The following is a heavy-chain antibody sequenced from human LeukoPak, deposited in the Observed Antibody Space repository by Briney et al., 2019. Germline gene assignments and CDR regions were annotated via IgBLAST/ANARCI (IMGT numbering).Heavy chain of an antibody. CDR2: ISGSGSGGST. CDR3: AKGIHSTGNYYYYMDV. CDR1: GFTFSSYA. Sequence: GGSLRLSCAASGFTFSSYAMSWVRQAPGRGLEWVSSISGSGSGGSTYYADSVKGRFTISRDNSKNTLYLQMNSLRAEDTAVYYCAKGIHSTGNYYYYMDVWGKGTTVTVSS. V-gene: IGHV3-23*01. J-gene: IGHJ6*03. D-gene: IGHD5-18*01.